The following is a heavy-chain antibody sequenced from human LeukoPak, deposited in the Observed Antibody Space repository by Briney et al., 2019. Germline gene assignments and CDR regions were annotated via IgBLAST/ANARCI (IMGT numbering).Heavy chain of an antibody. J-gene: IGHJ4*02. V-gene: IGHV1-18*01. CDR3: ARGVFYDSSGYYDY. CDR2: ISAYNGNT. CDR1: GYTFTSYG. D-gene: IGHD3-22*01. Sequence: ASVKVSCKASGYTFTSYGISWVLQAPGQGLEWMGWISAYNGNTNYAQKLQGRVTMTTDTSTSTAYMELRSLRSDDTAVYYCARGVFYDSSGYYDYWGQGTLVTVSS.